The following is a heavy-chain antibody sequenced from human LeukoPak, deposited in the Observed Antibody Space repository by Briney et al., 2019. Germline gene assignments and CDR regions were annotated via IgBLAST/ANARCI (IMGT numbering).Heavy chain of an antibody. CDR1: GFTFGSYA. D-gene: IGHD6-13*01. J-gene: IGHJ5*02. CDR2: ISYDGSNK. CDR3: ARGAYSSSWYESASSDRDWFDP. Sequence: GGSLRLSCAASGFTFGSYAMHWVRQAPGKGLEWVAVISYDGSNKYYADSVKGRFTISRDNSKNTLYLQMNSLRAEDTAVYYCARGAYSSSWYESASSDRDWFDPWGQGTLVTVSS. V-gene: IGHV3-30-3*01.